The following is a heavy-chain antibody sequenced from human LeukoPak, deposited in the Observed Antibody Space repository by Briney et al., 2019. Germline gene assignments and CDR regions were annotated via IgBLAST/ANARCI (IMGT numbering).Heavy chain of an antibody. Sequence: SETLSLTCTVSGGSINGYYCSWIRQPPGKGLEWIGHIYDSGTRYNPSLKSRVTISVDTTKTQISLKLSSMTAADTAVYYCARHILTAGSNEWGQGTLVTVSS. CDR3: ARHILTAGSNE. CDR2: IYDSGT. J-gene: IGHJ4*02. D-gene: IGHD3-9*01. CDR1: GGSINGYY. V-gene: IGHV4-59*08.